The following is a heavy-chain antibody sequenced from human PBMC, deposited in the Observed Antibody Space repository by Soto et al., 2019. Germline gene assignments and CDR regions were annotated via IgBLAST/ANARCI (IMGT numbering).Heavy chain of an antibody. Sequence: DVHLVESGGSLVQPGGSLRLSCAASGFTFSNYWMTWVRQAPGKGLEWVANIKGDASETLYVDSVKGRFTISRDNAKESLDLQMNTLRGEDTAVYYCARDRGSGLHGQDYWGLDVWGQGTTVIVSS. V-gene: IGHV3-7*03. D-gene: IGHD6-19*01. CDR1: GFTFSNYW. J-gene: IGHJ6*02. CDR3: ARDRGSGLHGQDYWGLDV. CDR2: IKGDASET.